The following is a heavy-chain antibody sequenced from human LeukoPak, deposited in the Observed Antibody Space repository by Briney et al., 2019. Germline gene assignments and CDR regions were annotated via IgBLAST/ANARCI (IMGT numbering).Heavy chain of an antibody. CDR1: GFTFDDYA. CDR3: AKVDSTYCGGDCWYYFDY. J-gene: IGHJ4*02. D-gene: IGHD2-21*02. Sequence: PGGSLRLSCAASGFTFDDYAMHWVRQAPGKGLEWVSLISWDGGSTYYADSVKGRFTISRDNSKNSLYLQMNSLRAEDTALYYCAKVDSTYCGGDCWYYFDYWGQGTLVTVSS. CDR2: ISWDGGST. V-gene: IGHV3-43D*03.